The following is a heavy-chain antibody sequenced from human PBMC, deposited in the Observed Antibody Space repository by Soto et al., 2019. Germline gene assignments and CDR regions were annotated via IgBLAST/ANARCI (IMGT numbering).Heavy chain of an antibody. CDR3: ARGSITGTTYHGFGP. J-gene: IGHJ5*02. V-gene: IGHV4-59*01. CDR2: IYYSGST. Sequence: SETRSLTWTFSGGSISRSYWSWSRQPPGKGLEWIGYIYYSGSTNYNPSLKSRVTISVDTSKNQFSLKLSSVTAADTAVYYCARGSITGTTYHGFGPWGQGTLVPVSS. CDR1: GGSISRSY. D-gene: IGHD1-20*01.